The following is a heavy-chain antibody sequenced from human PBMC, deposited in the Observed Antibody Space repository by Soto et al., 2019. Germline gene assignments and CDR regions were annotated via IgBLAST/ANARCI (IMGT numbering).Heavy chain of an antibody. CDR3: ARGPSGDKVHY. D-gene: IGHD7-27*01. V-gene: IGHV4-30-4*01. CDR2: IFDSGTT. Sequence: SETLSLTYTVSGGSITSDYSCWSWIRQPPGEGLEWIGHIFDSGTTYTNPSLRSQVAISLDTSKNHFSLTLSSVTAADTAVYYCARGPSGDKVHYWGQGALVTVSS. J-gene: IGHJ4*02. CDR1: GGSITSDYSC.